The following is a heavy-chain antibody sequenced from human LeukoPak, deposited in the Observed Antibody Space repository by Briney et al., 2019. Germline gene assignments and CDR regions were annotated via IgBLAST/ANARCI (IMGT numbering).Heavy chain of an antibody. D-gene: IGHD4-17*01. J-gene: IGHJ3*02. Sequence: ASVTVSCKASGYTFTGYYMHWVRQAPGQGLEWMGIINPSGGSTSYAQKFQGRVTMTRDTSTSTVYMELSSLRSEDTAVYYCARDLLRGMTTVTTDAFDIWGQGTMVTVSS. CDR1: GYTFTGYY. CDR3: ARDLLRGMTTVTTDAFDI. CDR2: INPSGGST. V-gene: IGHV1-46*01.